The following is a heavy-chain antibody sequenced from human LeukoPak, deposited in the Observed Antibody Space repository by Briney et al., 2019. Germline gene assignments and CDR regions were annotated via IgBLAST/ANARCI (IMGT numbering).Heavy chain of an antibody. J-gene: IGHJ4*02. D-gene: IGHD2-15*01. CDR1: GFTFRSYG. CDR3: TTVRPAIVVVVAATDYYFDY. V-gene: IGHV3-15*01. CDR2: IKSKTDGGTT. Sequence: GGSLRLSCAASGFTFRSYGMHWVRQAPGKGLEWVGRIKSKTDGGTTDYAARVKGRFTISRDDSKNTLYLQMNSLKTEDTAVYYCTTVRPAIVVVVAATDYYFDYWGQGTLVTVSS.